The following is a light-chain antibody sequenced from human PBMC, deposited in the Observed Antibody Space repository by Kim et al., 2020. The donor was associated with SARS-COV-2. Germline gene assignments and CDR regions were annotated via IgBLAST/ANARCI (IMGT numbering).Light chain of an antibody. CDR1: SSDVSAYNY. V-gene: IGLV2-14*03. Sequence: GRSITISCTRTSSDVSAYNYVAWYQQYPGKAPKVMIYDVSNRPSGVSNRFSGSKSANTASLTISGLQAEDEADYYCSSYTISGTRIFGTGTKVTVL. CDR3: SSYTISGTRI. CDR2: DVS. J-gene: IGLJ1*01.